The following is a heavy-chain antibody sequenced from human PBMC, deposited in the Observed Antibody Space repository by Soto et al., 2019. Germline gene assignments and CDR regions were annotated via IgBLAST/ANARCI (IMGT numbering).Heavy chain of an antibody. V-gene: IGHV1-24*01. Sequence: ASVKVSCKVSGYTLSELSMHWVRQAPGKGLEWMGGFDPEDGETIYAQKFQGRVTMTEDTSTDTAYMELSSLRSEDTAVYYCATPGFSYYDRFALGVWGQGTTVTVSS. D-gene: IGHD3-22*01. J-gene: IGHJ6*02. CDR3: ATPGFSYYDRFALGV. CDR1: GYTLSELS. CDR2: FDPEDGET.